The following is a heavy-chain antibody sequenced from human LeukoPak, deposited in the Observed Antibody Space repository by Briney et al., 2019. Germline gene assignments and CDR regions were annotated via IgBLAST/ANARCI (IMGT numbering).Heavy chain of an antibody. Sequence: SGTLSLTCTVTGGSISSYYCRWIRQPAGKGPEWIGRIYTSGSTNYSPSVKSRVTISVDTSKNQFSLKLSSVTAADTAVYYCATRTPTMGLSYWGQGTLVTVSS. CDR2: IYTSGST. D-gene: IGHD3-10*01. V-gene: IGHV4-4*07. CDR1: GGSISSYY. CDR3: ATRTPTMGLSY. J-gene: IGHJ4*02.